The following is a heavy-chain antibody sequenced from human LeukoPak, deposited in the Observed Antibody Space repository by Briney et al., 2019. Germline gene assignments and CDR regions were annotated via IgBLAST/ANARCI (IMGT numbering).Heavy chain of an antibody. Sequence: SETLSLTCTVSGYSISSGYYWGWIRPPPGKGLEWIGSIYHSGSTYYNPSLKSRVTISVDTSKNQFSLKLSSVTAADTAVYYCASRIVARYWGQGTLVTVSS. CDR1: GYSISSGYY. D-gene: IGHD5-12*01. CDR2: IYHSGST. CDR3: ASRIVARY. J-gene: IGHJ4*02. V-gene: IGHV4-38-2*02.